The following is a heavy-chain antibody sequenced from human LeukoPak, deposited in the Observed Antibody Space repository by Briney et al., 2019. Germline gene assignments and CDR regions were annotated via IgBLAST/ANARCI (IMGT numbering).Heavy chain of an antibody. Sequence: SETLSLTCTVSGGSINNGGYYWSWIRQHPGKGLEWIGYIYYSGSSYYNPSLRSRVTISVDTSKNHFSLKLSSVTAADTAVYYCARGGMVRGERPFDYWGQGTLVTVSS. CDR3: ARGGMVRGERPFDY. CDR1: GGSINNGGYY. J-gene: IGHJ4*02. V-gene: IGHV4-31*03. CDR2: IYYSGSS. D-gene: IGHD3-10*01.